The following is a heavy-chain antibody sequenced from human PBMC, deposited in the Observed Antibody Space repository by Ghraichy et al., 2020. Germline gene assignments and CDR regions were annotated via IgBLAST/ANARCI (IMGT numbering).Heavy chain of an antibody. CDR3: ARGPSSYDILTGYYGGFDYFDY. CDR2: IYSGGST. V-gene: IGHV3-53*01. D-gene: IGHD3-9*01. CDR1: GFTVSSNY. J-gene: IGHJ4*02. Sequence: GESLNISCAASGFTVSSNYMSWVRQAPGKGLEWVSVIYSGGSTYYADSVKGRFTISRDNSKNTLYLQMNSLRAEDTAVYYCARGPSSYDILTGYYGGFDYFDYWGQGTLVTVSS.